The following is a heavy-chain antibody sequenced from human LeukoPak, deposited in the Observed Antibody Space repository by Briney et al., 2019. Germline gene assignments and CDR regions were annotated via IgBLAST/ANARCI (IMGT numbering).Heavy chain of an antibody. J-gene: IGHJ4*02. V-gene: IGHV4-59*12. CDR3: ARNRDGYNSFDY. Sequence: PSETLSLTCTVSGGSISGYYWSWIRQPPGKGLEWVGYISYSGSTNYKPSLKSRVTISVDTSKNHFSLKLSSVTAADTAVYYCARNRDGYNSFDYWGQGTLVTVSS. CDR1: GGSISGYY. CDR2: ISYSGST. D-gene: IGHD5-24*01.